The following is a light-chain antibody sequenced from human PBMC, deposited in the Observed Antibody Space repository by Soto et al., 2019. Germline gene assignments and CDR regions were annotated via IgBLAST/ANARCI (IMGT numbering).Light chain of an antibody. CDR3: QQYGSSPPLT. CDR2: GAS. J-gene: IGKJ4*01. V-gene: IGKV3-20*01. Sequence: EIVLTQSPGTLSLSPGGRATLSCRASRSVSSSFLAWYQQKPGQAPRLIIYGASSRATGIPDRFSGSGSGTDFTLTISRLEPEDFAVYYCQQYGSSPPLTFGGGTKVDIK. CDR1: RSVSSSF.